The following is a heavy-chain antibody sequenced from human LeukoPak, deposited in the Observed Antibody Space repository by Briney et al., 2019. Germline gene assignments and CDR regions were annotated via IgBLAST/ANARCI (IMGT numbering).Heavy chain of an antibody. J-gene: IGHJ4*02. V-gene: IGHV1-2*02. CDR1: GYTFTSYG. D-gene: IGHD5-18*01. CDR2: ISAYSGGT. CDR3: ARLIQPAVG. Sequence: ASVKVSCKASGYTFTSYGISWVRQAPGQGLEWMGWISAYSGGTNYAQKFQGRVTMTRDTSISTAYMELSRLRSDDTAVYYCARLIQPAVGWGQGTLVTVSS.